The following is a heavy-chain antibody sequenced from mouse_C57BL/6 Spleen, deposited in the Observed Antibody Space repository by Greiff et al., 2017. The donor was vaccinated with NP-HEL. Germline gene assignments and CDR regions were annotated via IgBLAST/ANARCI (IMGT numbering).Heavy chain of an antibody. V-gene: IGHV5-16*01. J-gene: IGHJ4*01. CDR2: INYDGSST. D-gene: IGHD2-5*01. Sequence: EVKLVESEGGLVQPGSSMKLSCTASGFTFSDYYMAWVRQVPEKGLEWVANINYDGSSTYYLDSLKSRFIISRDNAKNILYLQMSSLKSEDTATYYCARDRVYYSNYYAMDYWGQGTSVTVSS. CDR3: ARDRVYYSNYYAMDY. CDR1: GFTFSDYY.